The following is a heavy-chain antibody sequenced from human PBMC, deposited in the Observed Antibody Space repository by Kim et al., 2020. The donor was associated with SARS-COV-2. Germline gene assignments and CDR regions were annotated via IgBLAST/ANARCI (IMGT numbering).Heavy chain of an antibody. CDR3: AKLDWGSSGWLRYAFDS. Sequence: GGSLRLSCAASGFTFSSYAMSWVRQAQGKGLEWVSVISGSGGSIWYADSVKGRFTISRDNAKNTLYLQMNSLRVDDTATYYCAKLDWGSSGWLRYAFDSWGQGTAVTVSS. V-gene: IGHV3-23*01. CDR1: GFTFSSYA. J-gene: IGHJ3*02. CDR2: ISGSGGSI. D-gene: IGHD6-19*01.